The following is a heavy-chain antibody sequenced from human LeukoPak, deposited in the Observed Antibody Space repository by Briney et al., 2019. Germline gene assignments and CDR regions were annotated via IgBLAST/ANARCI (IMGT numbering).Heavy chain of an antibody. V-gene: IGHV4-4*07. CDR2: IYTSGST. J-gene: IGHJ6*02. D-gene: IGHD1-26*01. CDR3: ASSRIVGATGAYYYYGMDV. CDR1: GGSISSYD. Sequence: PSETLSLTCSVSGGSISSYDWSWIRQPAGKGLEWIGRIYTSGSTNYNPSLKSRVTMSVDTSKNQFSLKLSSVTAADTAVYYCASSRIVGATGAYYYYGMDVWGQGTTVTVSS.